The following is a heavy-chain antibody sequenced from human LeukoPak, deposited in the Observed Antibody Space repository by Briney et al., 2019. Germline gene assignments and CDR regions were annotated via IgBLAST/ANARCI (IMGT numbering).Heavy chain of an antibody. CDR1: GFTFSSYA. D-gene: IGHD6-19*01. Sequence: PGGSLRLSCAASGFTFSSYAMSWVRQAPGKGLEWVSAISGSGGSTYYADSVKGRFTFSRDNPKNTLYLQMNSLRAEDTAVYYCAKAPLSIAVAGTRWFDPWGQGTLVTVSS. J-gene: IGHJ5*02. CDR3: AKAPLSIAVAGTRWFDP. CDR2: ISGSGGST. V-gene: IGHV3-23*01.